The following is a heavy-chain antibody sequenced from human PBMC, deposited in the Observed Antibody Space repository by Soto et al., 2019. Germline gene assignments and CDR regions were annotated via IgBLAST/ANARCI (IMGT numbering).Heavy chain of an antibody. Sequence: SVKVSCKASGGTFSSYTFSWVRQAPGQGLEWMGRIVPIIDIANYAQKFQGRVTITADKSTSIAYMELSSLRSEDTAVYYCASGYSYGCFDYWGQGTQVTVSS. V-gene: IGHV1-69*02. D-gene: IGHD5-18*01. CDR1: GGTFSSYT. J-gene: IGHJ4*02. CDR2: IVPIIDIA. CDR3: ASGYSYGCFDY.